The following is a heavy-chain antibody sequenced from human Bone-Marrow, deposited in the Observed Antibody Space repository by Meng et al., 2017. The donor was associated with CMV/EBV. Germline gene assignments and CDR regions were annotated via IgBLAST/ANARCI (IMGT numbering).Heavy chain of an antibody. CDR1: GGSFSGYC. CDR3: ARLPRVIHDFDY. V-gene: IGHV4-34*01. D-gene: IGHD3-16*02. Sequence: SETLCLTCAVYGGSFSGYCLSWIRQTPGKGLEWIGEINHSGSTNYNPSLKSRVTISVDTSKNQFSLKLSSVTAADTAVYYCARLPRVIHDFDYWGQGTLVTVSS. CDR2: INHSGST. J-gene: IGHJ4*02.